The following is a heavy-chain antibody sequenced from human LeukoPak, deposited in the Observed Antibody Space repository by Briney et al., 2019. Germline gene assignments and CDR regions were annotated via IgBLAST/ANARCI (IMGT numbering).Heavy chain of an antibody. V-gene: IGHV1-46*01. Sequence: GASVKVSCKASGYTFTSHYMHWVRQAPGQGLEWMGIINPSGGTRTYAQKFQGRITMTRDTSTSTVYMELSSLRSEDTAIYYCARGQGYYSDSSGYPTLDPWGQGTLATVSS. CDR3: ARGQGYYSDSSGYPTLDP. CDR1: GYTFTSHY. J-gene: IGHJ5*02. CDR2: INPSGGTR. D-gene: IGHD3-22*01.